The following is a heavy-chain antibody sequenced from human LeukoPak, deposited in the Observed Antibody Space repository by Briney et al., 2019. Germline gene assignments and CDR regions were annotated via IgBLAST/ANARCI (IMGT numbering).Heavy chain of an antibody. V-gene: IGHV1-69*04. CDR2: IIPILGIA. CDR1: GGTFSSYA. J-gene: IGHJ4*02. D-gene: IGHD3-22*01. Sequence: ASVKVSCKASGGTFSSYAISWVRQAPGQGLEWMGRIIPILGIANYAQKFQGRVTITADKSTSTAYMELSSLRSEDTAVYYCAKSLRDSSGTLTYYFDYWGQGTLVTVSS. CDR3: AKSLRDSSGTLTYYFDY.